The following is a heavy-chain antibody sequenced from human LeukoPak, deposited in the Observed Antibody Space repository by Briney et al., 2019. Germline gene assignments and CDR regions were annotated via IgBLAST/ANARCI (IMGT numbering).Heavy chain of an antibody. CDR2: INPSGGST. V-gene: IGHV1-46*01. CDR3: ARDYNWNVRFDY. D-gene: IGHD1-20*01. CDR1: GYTFTSYY. Sequence: GASVKVSCKASGYTFTSYYMHWVRQAPGQGLEWMGIINPSGGSTSYAQKFQGRVTMTRDMSTSTVYMELSSLRSEDTAVYYCARDYNWNVRFDYWGQGTLVTVSS. J-gene: IGHJ4*02.